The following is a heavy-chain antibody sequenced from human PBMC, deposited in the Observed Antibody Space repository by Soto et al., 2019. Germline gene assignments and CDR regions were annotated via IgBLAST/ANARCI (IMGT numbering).Heavy chain of an antibody. V-gene: IGHV5-51*01. CDR2: IYPGDSDT. D-gene: IGHD1-1*01. CDR1: GYKFNRFW. J-gene: IGHJ3*02. CDR3: ARPDYTREVWYNTYDI. Sequence: HGESLKISCKGSGYKFNRFWIGWVRQMPGKGLEWMGIIYPGDSDTRYSPSFQGEVTTSADKFISTAYLQWSSLKVSDNAMCYCARPDYTREVWYNTYDIWGQGTMVTVSS.